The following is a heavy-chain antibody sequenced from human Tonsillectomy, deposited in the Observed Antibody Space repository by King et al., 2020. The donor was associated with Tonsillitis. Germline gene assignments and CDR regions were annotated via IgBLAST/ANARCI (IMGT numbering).Heavy chain of an antibody. Sequence: TLKESGPTLVKPTQTLTLTCTFSGFSLSTAGVSVGWIRQPPGKALEWLPPVYWEDGTRYSPSLKPRLTITRDTPKNQVVLTMTNMDPVDTATYFCAHLNTYFDFHDAFDIWGQGTMVTVSS. CDR2: VYWEDGT. CDR1: GFSLSTAGVS. CDR3: AHLNTYFDFHDAFDI. J-gene: IGHJ3*02. D-gene: IGHD3-9*01. V-gene: IGHV2-5*02.